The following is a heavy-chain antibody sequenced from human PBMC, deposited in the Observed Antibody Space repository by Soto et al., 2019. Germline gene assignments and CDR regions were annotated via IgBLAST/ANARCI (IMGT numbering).Heavy chain of an antibody. V-gene: IGHV1-69*02. CDR3: AVDCSSTSFYPL. CDR1: GGTFSSYT. Sequence: QVQLVQSGAEVKKPGSSVKVSCKASGGTFSSYTISWVRQAPGQGLEWMGRIIPILGIANYAQKFQGRVTITADKSTSTAYMELSSLRSEDTGVYYCAVDCSSTSFYPLWGQGTLVTVSS. D-gene: IGHD2-2*01. J-gene: IGHJ4*02. CDR2: IIPILGIA.